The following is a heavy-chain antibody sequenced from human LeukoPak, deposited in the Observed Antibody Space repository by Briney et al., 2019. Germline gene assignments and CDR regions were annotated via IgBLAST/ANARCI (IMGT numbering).Heavy chain of an antibody. CDR2: RYYSGST. Sequence: SETLSLTCTASGGSIRNYYWTWIRQPPGKGLEWIGYRYYSGSTNYNPSLQSRVSMSIDTSKNPFSLNLSSVTAADTALYYCARSQSSGKTAAGDAYYFYHGMDVWGLGTTVTVS. V-gene: IGHV4-59*01. CDR3: ARSQSSGKTAAGDAYYFYHGMDV. J-gene: IGHJ6*02. D-gene: IGHD6-13*01. CDR1: GGSIRNYY.